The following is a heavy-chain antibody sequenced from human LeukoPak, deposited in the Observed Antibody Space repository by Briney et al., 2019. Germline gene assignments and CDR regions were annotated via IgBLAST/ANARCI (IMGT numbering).Heavy chain of an antibody. V-gene: IGHV3-48*03. CDR3: AKAKDIVVVVAAPKLYYFDY. J-gene: IGHJ4*02. CDR1: GFTFSSYE. Sequence: GGSLRLSCAASGFTFSSYEMNWVRQAPGKGLEWVSYISSSGSTIYYADSVKGRVTISRDNSKNTLYLQMNSLRAEDTAVYYCAKAKDIVVVVAAPKLYYFDYWGQGTLVTVSS. CDR2: ISSSGSTI. D-gene: IGHD2-15*01.